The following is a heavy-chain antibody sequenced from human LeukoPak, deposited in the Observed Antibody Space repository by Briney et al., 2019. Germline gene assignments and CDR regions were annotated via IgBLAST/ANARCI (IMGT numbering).Heavy chain of an antibody. Sequence: GGSLRLSCAAPGFTFSSYSMNWVRQAPGKGLEWLSSISSSSSYIYYADSVKGRFTISRDNAKNSLYLQMNSLRAEDTAVYYCARDHPEGTGGFDYWGQGTLVTVSS. V-gene: IGHV3-21*01. CDR3: ARDHPEGTGGFDY. J-gene: IGHJ4*02. CDR1: GFTFSSYS. D-gene: IGHD2-8*02. CDR2: ISSSSSYI.